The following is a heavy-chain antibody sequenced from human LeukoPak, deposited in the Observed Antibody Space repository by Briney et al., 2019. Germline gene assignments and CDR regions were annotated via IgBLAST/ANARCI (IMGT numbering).Heavy chain of an antibody. Sequence: GASVKVSRTASGYTFTSYDITWVRHANGQGLEWMGWMHPNSGNTGYAQKFQGRVTMTRNTSISTAYMELSSLRSEDTAVYYCARGFSVHYYDSSWGQGTLVTVSS. V-gene: IGHV1-8*01. CDR3: ARGFSVHYYDSS. J-gene: IGHJ4*02. CDR1: GYTFTSYD. CDR2: MHPNSGNT. D-gene: IGHD3-22*01.